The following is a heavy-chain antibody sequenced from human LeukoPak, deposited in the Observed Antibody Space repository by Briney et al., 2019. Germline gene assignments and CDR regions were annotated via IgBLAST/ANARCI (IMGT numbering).Heavy chain of an antibody. D-gene: IGHD1-26*01. Sequence: GGSLRLSCAASGFTFSFYAMSWVRQAPGKGLEWVAGITSSGNTTYYADPVKGRFTISRDNSRNILYLQMNSLRAEDTAIYYCAKDFGGSDYDWYFGLWGRGTVVTVSS. CDR2: ITSSGNTT. CDR1: GFTFSFYA. CDR3: AKDFGGSDYDWYFGL. V-gene: IGHV3-23*01. J-gene: IGHJ2*01.